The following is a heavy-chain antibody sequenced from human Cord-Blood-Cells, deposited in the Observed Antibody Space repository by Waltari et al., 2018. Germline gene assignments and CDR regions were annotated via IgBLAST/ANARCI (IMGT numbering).Heavy chain of an antibody. J-gene: IGHJ4*02. Sequence: QVQLVQSGAEVKKPGASVKVSGEVSVYSLTEFSLPGVGQAPGKGLEWMGGFDPEDGETIYAQKFQGRVTMTEDTSTDTAYMELSSLRSEDTAVYYCATDGGAPFDYWGQGTLVIVSS. CDR2: FDPEDGET. CDR1: VYSLTEFS. CDR3: ATDGGAPFDY. D-gene: IGHD3-3*01. V-gene: IGHV1-24*01.